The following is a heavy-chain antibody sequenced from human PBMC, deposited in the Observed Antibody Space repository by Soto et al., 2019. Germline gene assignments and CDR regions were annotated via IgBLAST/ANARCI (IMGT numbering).Heavy chain of an antibody. J-gene: IGHJ2*01. Sequence: GGSLRLSCAASGFTFSDYYMSWIRQAPGKGLEWVSYINSRSRYTNNADTVKSRFTISRDNTKNSMNLQMNNLKAEDTAVYYCARIITAAGGRRYFDLWGRGTLVTVSS. V-gene: IGHV3-11*03. D-gene: IGHD6-13*01. CDR2: INSRSRYT. CDR3: ARIITAAGGRRYFDL. CDR1: GFTFSDYY.